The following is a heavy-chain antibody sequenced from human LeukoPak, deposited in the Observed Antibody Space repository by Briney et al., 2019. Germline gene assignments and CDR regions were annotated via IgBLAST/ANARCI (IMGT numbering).Heavy chain of an antibody. CDR3: AKASIGVVVVAYDY. J-gene: IGHJ4*02. Sequence: GGSLRLSCAAPGFTFSSNATSWVRQAPGKGLEWVSAISGSGGSTYYAESVKGRFTISRDNSKNTLYLQMNRLRAEDTAVYYCAKASIGVVVVAYDYWGQGTLVTVSS. CDR1: GFTFSSNA. CDR2: ISGSGGST. V-gene: IGHV3-23*01. D-gene: IGHD2-15*01.